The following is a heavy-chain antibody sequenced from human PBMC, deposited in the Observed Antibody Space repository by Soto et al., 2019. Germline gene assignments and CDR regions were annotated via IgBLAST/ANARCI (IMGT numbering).Heavy chain of an antibody. Sequence: TSETLSLTCTVSGDSISTTTYSWSWLRQAPGKGLEWIGSFYYSGRTFYNSSLTSRVAISVDTSKNQFSLQLTSEIVADAAVYYCVRLCPTDYYGSGIGWFDPWGQGTLVT. CDR3: VRLCPTDYYGSGIGWFDP. J-gene: IGHJ5*02. V-gene: IGHV4-39*01. CDR1: GDSISTTTYS. D-gene: IGHD3-10*01. CDR2: FYYSGRT.